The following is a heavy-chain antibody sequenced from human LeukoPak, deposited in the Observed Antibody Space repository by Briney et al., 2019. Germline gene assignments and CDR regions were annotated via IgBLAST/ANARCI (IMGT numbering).Heavy chain of an antibody. D-gene: IGHD6-19*01. CDR2: IIPILGIA. Sequence: ASVKVSCKASGGTFSSYAISRVRQAPGQGLEWMGRIIPILGIANYAQKFQGRVTITADKSTSTAYMELSSLRSEDTAVYYCARGSPYSSVDYWGQGTLVTVSS. CDR3: ARGSPYSSVDY. V-gene: IGHV1-69*04. J-gene: IGHJ4*02. CDR1: GGTFSSYA.